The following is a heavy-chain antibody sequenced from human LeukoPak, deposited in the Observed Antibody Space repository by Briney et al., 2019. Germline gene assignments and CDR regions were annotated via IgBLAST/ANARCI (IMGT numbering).Heavy chain of an antibody. CDR3: ARTYYDILTPFDY. V-gene: IGHV1-2*02. J-gene: IGHJ4*02. CDR1: GYTFTCYY. D-gene: IGHD3-9*01. CDR2: INPNSGGT. Sequence: ASVKVSCKASGYTFTCYYMHWVRQAPGQGLEWMGWINPNSGGTNYAQKFQGRVTMTRDTSISTAYMELSRLRSDDTAVYYCARTYYDILTPFDYWGQGTLVTVSS.